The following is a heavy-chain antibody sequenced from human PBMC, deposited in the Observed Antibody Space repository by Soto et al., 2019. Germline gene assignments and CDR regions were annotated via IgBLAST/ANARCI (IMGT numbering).Heavy chain of an antibody. CDR2: ISYDGSNK. J-gene: IGHJ5*02. CDR1: GFTFSSYG. Sequence: GGSLRLSCAASGFTFSSYGMHWVRQAPGKGLEWVAVISYDGSNKYYADSVKGRFTISRDNSKNTLYLQMNSLRAEDTAVYYCAKDKEELTVWEMGHPSEPNWFDPWGQGTLVTVSS. D-gene: IGHD1-26*01. CDR3: AKDKEELTVWEMGHPSEPNWFDP. V-gene: IGHV3-30*18.